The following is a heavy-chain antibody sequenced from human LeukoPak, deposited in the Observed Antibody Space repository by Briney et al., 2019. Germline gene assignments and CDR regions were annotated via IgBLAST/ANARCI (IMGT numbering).Heavy chain of an antibody. CDR2: IYYSGST. J-gene: IGHJ4*02. Sequence: PSETLSLTCTVSGGSISSYYWSCIRQPPGKGLEWIGYIYYSGSTNYHPSLKSRVTISVDTSKNQFSLKLSSVTAADTAVYYCARARDGYNTDWGQGTLVTVSS. CDR3: ARARDGYNTD. V-gene: IGHV4-59*01. D-gene: IGHD5-24*01. CDR1: GGSISSYY.